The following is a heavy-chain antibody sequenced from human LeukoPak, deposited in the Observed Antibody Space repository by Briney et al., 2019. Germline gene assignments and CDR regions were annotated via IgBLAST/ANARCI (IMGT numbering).Heavy chain of an antibody. CDR1: GGSISSYY. J-gene: IGHJ6*03. V-gene: IGHV4-4*07. CDR2: IYTSGST. CDR3: ARDTYYYDSSGYSYYMDV. D-gene: IGHD3-22*01. Sequence: SETLSLTCTVSGGSISSYYWSWIRQPAGKGLEWIGRIYTSGSTNYNPSLKSRVTMSVDTSKNQFSLKLSSVTAADTAVYYCARDTYYYDSSGYSYYMDVWGKGTTVTVSS.